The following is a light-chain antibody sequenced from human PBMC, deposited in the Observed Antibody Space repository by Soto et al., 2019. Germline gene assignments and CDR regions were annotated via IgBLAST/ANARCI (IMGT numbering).Light chain of an antibody. CDR1: SSNIGSNA. V-gene: IGLV1-44*01. Sequence: QSVLTQPPSASGTPGQRVTISCSGSSSNIGSNAVTWYQHFPGTAPKVLIYSDHQRPSGVPDRFSGSKSGTSASLAISGLQSEDEADYYCATWDDSLNGLWVFGGGTKLTVL. J-gene: IGLJ3*02. CDR2: SDH. CDR3: ATWDDSLNGLWV.